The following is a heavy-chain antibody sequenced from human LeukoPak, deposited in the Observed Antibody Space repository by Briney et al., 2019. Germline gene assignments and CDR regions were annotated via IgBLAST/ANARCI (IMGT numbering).Heavy chain of an antibody. Sequence: SETLSLTCAVYGGSFSGYYWSWIRQPPGKGLEWIGEINHSGSTNYNPSLKSRVTISVDASKNQFSLKLSSVTAADTAVYYCAGGHWTVDYWGQGTLVTVSS. CDR2: INHSGST. V-gene: IGHV4-34*01. J-gene: IGHJ4*02. CDR3: AGGHWTVDY. CDR1: GGSFSGYY. D-gene: IGHD1-1*01.